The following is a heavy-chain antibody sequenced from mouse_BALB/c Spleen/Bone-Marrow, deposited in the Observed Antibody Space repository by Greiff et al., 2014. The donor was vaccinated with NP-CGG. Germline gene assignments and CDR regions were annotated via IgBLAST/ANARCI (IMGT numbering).Heavy chain of an antibody. CDR3: AREREGDGYYDFDY. J-gene: IGHJ2*01. Sequence: VQRVESGPGLVAPSQSLTITCTVSGFSLASYGIHWVRQPPGKGLEWLGVIWAGGATNYNSALMSRLSISKDNSKSQVFLKMNSLQIEDTAMFFCAREREGDGYYDFDYWGQGTIFTVSS. CDR2: IWAGGAT. V-gene: IGHV2-9*02. CDR1: GFSLASYG. D-gene: IGHD2-3*01.